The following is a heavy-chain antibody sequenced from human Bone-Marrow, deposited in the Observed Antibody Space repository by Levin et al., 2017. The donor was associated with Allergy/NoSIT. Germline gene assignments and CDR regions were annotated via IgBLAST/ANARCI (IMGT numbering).Heavy chain of an antibody. Sequence: GESLKISCAASGFTFSSYSMNWVRQAPGKGLEWVSYISSSSSTIYYADSVKGRFTISRDNAKNSLYLQMNSLRDEDTAVYYCARDYPDRIMAGAYGMDVWGQGTTVTVSS. CDR3: ARDYPDRIMAGAYGMDV. CDR2: ISSSSSTI. V-gene: IGHV3-48*02. CDR1: GFTFSSYS. D-gene: IGHD6-19*01. J-gene: IGHJ6*02.